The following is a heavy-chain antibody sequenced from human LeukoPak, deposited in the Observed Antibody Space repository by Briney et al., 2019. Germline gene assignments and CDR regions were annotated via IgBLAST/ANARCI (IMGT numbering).Heavy chain of an antibody. CDR1: GFTFISYS. J-gene: IGHJ4*02. V-gene: IGHV3-21*01. Sequence: PWGSLKLSCAASGFTFISYSMNWVRQAPGKGLEWVSSISSSSSSTYYADSVKGRFTISRDNAKNSLYLQMNSLRAEDTAMYYCATVRGYYDSVRDVPLDYWGQGTLVTVSS. CDR3: ATVRGYYDSVRDVPLDY. CDR2: ISSSSSST. D-gene: IGHD3-10*01.